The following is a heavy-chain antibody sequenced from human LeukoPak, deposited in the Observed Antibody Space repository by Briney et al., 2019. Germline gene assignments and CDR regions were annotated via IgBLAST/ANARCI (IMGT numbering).Heavy chain of an antibody. CDR1: AFTFSNVW. D-gene: IGHD3-9*01. CDR3: ARISYYDILTGCYFGAFDI. Sequence: PGGSLRLSCAASAFTFSNVWMSWVRQAPGKGLEWVSVIYSGGSTYYADSVKGRFTISRDNSKNTLYLQMNSLRAEDTAVYYCARISYYDILTGCYFGAFDIWGQGTMVTVSS. V-gene: IGHV3-66*01. J-gene: IGHJ3*02. CDR2: IYSGGST.